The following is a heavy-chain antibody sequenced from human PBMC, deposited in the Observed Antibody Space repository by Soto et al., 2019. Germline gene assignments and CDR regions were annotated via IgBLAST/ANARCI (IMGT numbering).Heavy chain of an antibody. CDR3: ARAPRPEYYDFWSGYLDY. V-gene: IGHV3-66*01. Sequence: PGGSLRLSCAASGFTVSSNYMSWVRQAPGKGLEWVSVIYSGGSTYYADSVKGRFTISRDNSKNTLYLQMNSLRAEDTAVYYCARAPRPEYYDFWSGYLDYWGRGTLVTVSS. CDR1: GFTVSSNY. CDR2: IYSGGST. D-gene: IGHD3-3*01. J-gene: IGHJ4*02.